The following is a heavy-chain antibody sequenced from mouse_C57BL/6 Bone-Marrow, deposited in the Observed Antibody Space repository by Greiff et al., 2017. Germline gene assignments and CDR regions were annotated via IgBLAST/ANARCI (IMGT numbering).Heavy chain of an antibody. D-gene: IGHD2-3*01. CDR3: ARGDDGYPAWFAY. V-gene: IGHV1-58*01. CDR1: GYTFTSYG. J-gene: IGHJ3*01. CDR2: IYSGNGYT. Sequence: VQLKQSGAELVRPGSSVKMSCKTSGYTFTSYGINWVKQRPGQGLEWIGYIYSGNGYTEYNEKFKGKATLTSDTSSSTAYMQLSSLTSADSAIXFCARGDDGYPAWFAYWGQGTLVTVSA.